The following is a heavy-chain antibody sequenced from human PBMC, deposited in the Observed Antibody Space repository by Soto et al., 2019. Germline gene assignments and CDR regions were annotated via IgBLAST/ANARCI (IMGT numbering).Heavy chain of an antibody. CDR2: ISYDGSNK. D-gene: IGHD6-19*01. J-gene: IGHJ4*02. CDR1: GFTFSSYA. Sequence: QVQLVASGGGVVQPGRSLRLSCAASGFTFSSYAMHWVRQAPGKGLEWVAVISYDGSNKYYADSVKGRFTISRDNSKNTLYLQMNSLRAEDTAVYYCARERSSGYFDYWGQGTLVTVSS. V-gene: IGHV3-30-3*01. CDR3: ARERSSGYFDY.